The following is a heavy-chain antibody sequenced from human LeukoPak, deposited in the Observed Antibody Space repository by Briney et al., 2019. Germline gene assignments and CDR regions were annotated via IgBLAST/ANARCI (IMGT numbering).Heavy chain of an antibody. V-gene: IGHV3-74*01. Sequence: GGSLRLSCAASGFTFSSYWMHWVRQAPGKGLVWVSRINTDGSSTNYADSVKGRFTISRDNAKNTLYLQMNSLRAEDTAVYYCAGEMATTSLDAFDYWGQGTLVTVSS. CDR2: INTDGSST. J-gene: IGHJ4*02. CDR3: AGEMATTSLDAFDY. CDR1: GFTFSSYW. D-gene: IGHD5-24*01.